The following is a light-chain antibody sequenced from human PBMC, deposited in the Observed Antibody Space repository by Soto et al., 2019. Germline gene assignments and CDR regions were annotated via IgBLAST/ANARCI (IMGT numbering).Light chain of an antibody. CDR1: SSDVGGYNY. Sequence: ALTQPASVSGSPGQSITISCTGTSSDVGGYNYVSWYQQHPGKAPKLIISDVSNRPSGVSNRFSGSKSGITASLTISGLQDEDEADYYCSSYTSSSTHVFGTGTKVTVL. CDR3: SSYTSSSTHV. J-gene: IGLJ1*01. CDR2: DVS. V-gene: IGLV2-14*01.